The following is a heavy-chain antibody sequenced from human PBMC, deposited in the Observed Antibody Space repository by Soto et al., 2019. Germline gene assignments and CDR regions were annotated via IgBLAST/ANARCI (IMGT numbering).Heavy chain of an antibody. CDR1: GYSFTSYW. CDR3: ARQLKAGGGHYYYYMDV. CDR2: IYPGDSDT. D-gene: IGHD2-15*01. V-gene: IGHV5-51*01. Sequence: GESLKISCKGSGYSFTSYWIGWVRQMPGKGLEWMGIIYPGDSDTRYSPSFQGQVTISADKSISTAYLQWSSLKASDTAMYYCARQLKAGGGHYYYYMDVWGKGTTVTVSS. J-gene: IGHJ6*03.